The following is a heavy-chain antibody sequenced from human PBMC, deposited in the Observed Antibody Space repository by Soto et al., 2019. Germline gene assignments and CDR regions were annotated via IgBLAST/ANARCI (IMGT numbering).Heavy chain of an antibody. D-gene: IGHD4-4*01. J-gene: IGHJ6*02. CDR1: GITFTNYW. Sequence: EVQVVESGGTLVQPEGSLRLSCAAAGITFTNYWMHWVRQAPGKGLVWVSRINGDGSNAFYADSVKGRFTISRDNAKNIVSLQMNSLRAEDTAIYHCVRGIQYSYGMDVWGQGTTLTVSS. CDR3: VRGIQYSYGMDV. CDR2: INGDGSNA. V-gene: IGHV3-74*01.